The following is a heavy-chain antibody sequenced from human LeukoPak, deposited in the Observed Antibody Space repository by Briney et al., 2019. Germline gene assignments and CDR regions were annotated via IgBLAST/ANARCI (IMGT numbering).Heavy chain of an antibody. V-gene: IGHV4-38-2*01. Sequence: SETLSLICVVSGNSISSGYYWGWIRQPPGKGLEWIGSISHTGSAYYNPSLKSRVSISLDTSENQFSLNLRSLTAADTAVYYCARIRHSGSLKEPCKFAYWGQGTLWTLSS. CDR3: ARIRHSGSLKEPCKFAY. D-gene: IGHD1-26*01. J-gene: IGHJ4*02. CDR2: ISHTGSA. CDR1: GNSISSGYY.